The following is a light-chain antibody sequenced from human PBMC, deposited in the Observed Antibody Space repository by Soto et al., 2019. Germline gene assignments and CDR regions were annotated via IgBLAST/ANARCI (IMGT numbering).Light chain of an antibody. CDR1: QSVYNN. CDR2: GAS. Sequence: EIVMTQSPATRAVSPGERATLSCRASQSVYNNLAWYQQKPGQAPRLLIYGASTRATGIPARFSGSGSGTEFTLTISSLQSEDFAVYFCQQYNNWPPVTFGPGTKVDIK. V-gene: IGKV3-15*01. CDR3: QQYNNWPPVT. J-gene: IGKJ3*01.